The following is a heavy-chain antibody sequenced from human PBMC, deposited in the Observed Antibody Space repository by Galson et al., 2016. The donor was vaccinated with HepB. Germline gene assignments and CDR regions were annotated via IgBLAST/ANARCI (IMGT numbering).Heavy chain of an antibody. CDR3: AKVRAGPSDEGFYRSLDS. Sequence: SLRLSCAASGFTLSIYGMYWVRQAPGKGLEWVALISHDGNKKFYADSVKGRFTISRDDSKNTLYLQMNSLRPEGSALYYCAKVRAGPSDEGFYRSLDSWGQGTLVSVSS. CDR1: GFTLSIYG. CDR2: ISHDGNKK. J-gene: IGHJ4*02. D-gene: IGHD4-11*01. V-gene: IGHV3-30*18.